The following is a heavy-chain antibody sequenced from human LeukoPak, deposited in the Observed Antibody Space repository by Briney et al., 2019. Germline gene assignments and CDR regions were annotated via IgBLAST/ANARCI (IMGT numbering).Heavy chain of an antibody. CDR3: ASGTVTTADAFDI. J-gene: IGHJ3*02. D-gene: IGHD4-17*01. V-gene: IGHV1-18*01. CDR2: ISGYNGNT. Sequence: ASVTLSSKASGYTFTSYGITWVRQAPGQGLEWMGWISGYNGNTNYAQKFQGRVTMTTDTSASTAYMELRSLRSDDTAVYYCASGTVTTADAFDIWGQGTIVPVSS. CDR1: GYTFTSYG.